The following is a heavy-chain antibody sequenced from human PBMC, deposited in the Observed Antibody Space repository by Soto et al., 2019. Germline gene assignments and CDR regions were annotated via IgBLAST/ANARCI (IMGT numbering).Heavy chain of an antibody. Sequence: PSETLSLTCTISGGSISSGVYYCSWIRQRPDTGLELIGQIYYSVITYYNPSLKSRVTISLDTSKNKFSLWLSSVTAADTAIYDCETGDAWGVILGYWGQGTMVTVSS. J-gene: IGHJ4*02. V-gene: IGHV4-31*03. CDR3: ETGDAWGVILGY. D-gene: IGHD3-16*02. CDR2: IYYSVIT. CDR1: GGSISSGVYY.